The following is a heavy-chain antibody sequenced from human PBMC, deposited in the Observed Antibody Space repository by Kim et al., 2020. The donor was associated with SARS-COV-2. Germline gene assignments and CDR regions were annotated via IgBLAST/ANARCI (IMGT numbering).Heavy chain of an antibody. J-gene: IGHJ3*02. D-gene: IGHD5-12*01. Sequence: SFQGQVTISADKSISTAYLQWSSLKASDTAMYYCARHLSRDGYNYYAFDIWGQGTMVTVSS. CDR3: ARHLSRDGYNYYAFDI. V-gene: IGHV5-51*01.